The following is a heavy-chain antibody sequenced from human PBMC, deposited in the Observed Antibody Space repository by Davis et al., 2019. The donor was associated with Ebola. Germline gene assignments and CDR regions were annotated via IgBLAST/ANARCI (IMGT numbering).Heavy chain of an antibody. CDR2: INTNTGNP. CDR1: GYTFTSYA. V-gene: IGHV7-4-1*02. Sequence: AASVKVSCKASGYTFTSYAMNWVRQAPGQGLEWMGWINTNTGNPTYAQGFPGRFVFSLDTSVSTAYLQISSLKAEDTAVYYCARVGASQGPRPDCFGYWGQGTLVTVSS. CDR3: ARVGASQGPRPDCFGY. J-gene: IGHJ4*02. D-gene: IGHD6-6*01.